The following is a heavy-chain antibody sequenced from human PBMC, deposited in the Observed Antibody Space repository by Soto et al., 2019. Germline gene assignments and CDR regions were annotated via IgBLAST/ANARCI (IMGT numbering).Heavy chain of an antibody. V-gene: IGHV4-4*07. D-gene: IGHD3-16*01. Sequence: PSETLSLICTVSVGSISGYYWSWIRQPAGTGLEWIGRLYTMGSTNYNPSLQSRATMSVDTSKNEFSLKVSSVTAADTAVYFCARVRDSGLGTNRHHYGMYVWAQGTTVTVSS. CDR2: LYTMGST. J-gene: IGHJ6*02. CDR1: VGSISGYY. CDR3: ARVRDSGLGTNRHHYGMYV.